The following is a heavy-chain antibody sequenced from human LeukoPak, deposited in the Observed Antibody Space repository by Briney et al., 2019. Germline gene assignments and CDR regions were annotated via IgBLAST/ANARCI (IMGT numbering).Heavy chain of an antibody. Sequence: GGSLRLSCAASGFTVSTNYMSWVRQAPGKGLEWVAVISYDGSNKYYADSVKGRLTISRDNSKNTLYLQMNSLRAEDTAVYYCAKDRGSGWEGFDYWGQGTLVTVSS. J-gene: IGHJ4*02. D-gene: IGHD6-19*01. V-gene: IGHV3-30*18. CDR2: ISYDGSNK. CDR1: GFTVSTNY. CDR3: AKDRGSGWEGFDY.